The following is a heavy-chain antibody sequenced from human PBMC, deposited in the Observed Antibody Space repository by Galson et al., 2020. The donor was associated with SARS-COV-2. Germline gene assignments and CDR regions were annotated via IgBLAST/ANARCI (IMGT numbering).Heavy chain of an antibody. Sequence: ASVKVSCKPSGYTFTAYCIHWVRQAPGQGPEWVGWINPDSGGTNYAPKFQGRVAVTRDTSINTAYMELSSLRYDDTAIYYCASRPGLQVAGFDYWGQGTPVTVSS. CDR1: GYTFTAYC. CDR2: INPDSGGT. J-gene: IGHJ4*02. D-gene: IGHD6-19*01. CDR3: ASRPGLQVAGFDY. V-gene: IGHV1-2*02.